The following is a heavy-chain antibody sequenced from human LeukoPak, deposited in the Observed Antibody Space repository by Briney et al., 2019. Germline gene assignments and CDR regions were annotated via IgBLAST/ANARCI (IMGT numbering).Heavy chain of an antibody. CDR2: IYYNGAT. J-gene: IGHJ6*02. V-gene: IGHV4-59*08. CDR1: GGSISGYF. CDR3: ARHDPVGHYQHGMDV. Sequence: SETLSLTCTISGGSISGYFWSCIRQPPGKGLEFIGYIYYNGATLYSPSLKSRVTMSVDTSKNQSSLNLRSVTAADTAVYYCARHDPVGHYQHGMDVWGQGTSVTVSS. D-gene: IGHD1-26*01.